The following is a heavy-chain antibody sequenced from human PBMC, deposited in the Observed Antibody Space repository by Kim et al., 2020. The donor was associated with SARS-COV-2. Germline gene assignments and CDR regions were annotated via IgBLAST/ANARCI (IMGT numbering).Heavy chain of an antibody. CDR3: AIQPYYYDSSGAEYFHH. CDR2: FYPGASDT. J-gene: IGHJ1*01. D-gene: IGHD3-22*01. V-gene: IGHV5-51*01. CDR1: GYSFTTYW. Sequence: GESLKISCKGSGYSFTTYWIGWVRQMPGKGLEWMGIFYPGASDTRYSPSFQGQVTISADKSISTAYLQWSRLKASDTAMYYCAIQPYYYDSSGAEYFHHWGQGTLVTVSS.